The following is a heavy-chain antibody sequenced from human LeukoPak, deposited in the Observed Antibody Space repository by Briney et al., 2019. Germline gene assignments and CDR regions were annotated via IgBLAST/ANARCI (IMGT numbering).Heavy chain of an antibody. CDR2: IKQDGSEK. D-gene: IGHD3-22*01. Sequence: GGSLRLSCAASGFTFSSYWMSWVRQAPGKGLEWVANIKQDGSEKYCVDSVKGRFTISRDNAKNSLYLQMNSLRAEDTAVYYCARWAYDSSGYYYTYYYYYMDVWGKGTTVTVSS. CDR3: ARWAYDSSGYYYTYYYYYMDV. V-gene: IGHV3-7*01. CDR1: GFTFSSYW. J-gene: IGHJ6*03.